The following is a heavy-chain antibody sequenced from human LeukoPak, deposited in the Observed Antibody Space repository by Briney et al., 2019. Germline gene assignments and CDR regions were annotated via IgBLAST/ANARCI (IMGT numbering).Heavy chain of an antibody. CDR1: GGTFISYA. Sequence: SVKVSCKASGGTFISYAISWVRQAPGQGLEWMGGIIPIFGTANYAQKFQGRVTITADESTSTAYMELSSLRSEDTAVYYCAREGNSGSYYLFDYWGQGTLVTVSS. D-gene: IGHD1-26*01. J-gene: IGHJ4*02. CDR2: IIPIFGTA. CDR3: AREGNSGSYYLFDY. V-gene: IGHV1-69*13.